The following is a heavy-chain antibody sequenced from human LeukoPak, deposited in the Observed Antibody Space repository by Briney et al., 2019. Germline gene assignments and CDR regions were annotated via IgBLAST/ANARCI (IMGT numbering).Heavy chain of an antibody. CDR3: ARSYDSSGGVAFDI. CDR1: GGSFSSYY. Sequence: SETLSLTCTVSGGSFSSYYWSWIRQPPGKGLEWIGYIYYSGSTNYNPSLKSRVTISVDTSKNQFSLKLSSVTAADTAVYYCARSYDSSGGVAFDIWGQGTMVTVSS. J-gene: IGHJ3*02. CDR2: IYYSGST. V-gene: IGHV4-59*01. D-gene: IGHD3-22*01.